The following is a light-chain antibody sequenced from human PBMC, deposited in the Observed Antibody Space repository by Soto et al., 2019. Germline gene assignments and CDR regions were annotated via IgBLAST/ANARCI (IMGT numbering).Light chain of an antibody. Sequence: EIVMTQSPATLSVSPWERATLSCRASQSVSSSYLAWYQQKPGQAPRLLIYDASSRATGIPDRFSASGSGTDFTLTISSLEPEDFAVYYCQQYVASPYTFGQGTKVDIK. CDR3: QQYVASPYT. V-gene: IGKV3-20*01. J-gene: IGKJ2*01. CDR2: DAS. CDR1: QSVSSSY.